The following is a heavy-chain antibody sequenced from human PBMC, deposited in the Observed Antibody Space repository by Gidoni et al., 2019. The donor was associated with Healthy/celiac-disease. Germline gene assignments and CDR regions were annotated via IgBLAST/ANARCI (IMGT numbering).Heavy chain of an antibody. D-gene: IGHD3-16*01. CDR3: AQGGNYGMDV. V-gene: IGHV1-2*06. J-gene: IGHJ6*02. CDR2: INPNSGGT. Sequence: QVQLVQSGAEVKKPGASVKFPCKASGYTFTGYYMHWVRQAPGQGLEWMGRINPNSGGTNYEQKFQGRVTMTRDTSISTAYMELSRLRSDDTAVYYCAQGGNYGMDVWGQGTTVTVSS. CDR1: GYTFTGYY.